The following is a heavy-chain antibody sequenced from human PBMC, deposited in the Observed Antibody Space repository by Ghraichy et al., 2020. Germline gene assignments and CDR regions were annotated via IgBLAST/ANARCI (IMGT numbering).Heavy chain of an antibody. J-gene: IGHJ6*04. Sequence: ASVKVSCKASGYTFTIYGISWVRQAPGQGLEWMGWINPYNGNPNYAQNLQGRVTMTTDTSTSTASMELRRLRSDATAVDYCARDGHYVPDGWGKGTTVTVSS. CDR2: INPYNGNP. V-gene: IGHV1-18*01. D-gene: IGHD3-16*01. CDR1: GYTFTIYG. CDR3: ARDGHYVPDG.